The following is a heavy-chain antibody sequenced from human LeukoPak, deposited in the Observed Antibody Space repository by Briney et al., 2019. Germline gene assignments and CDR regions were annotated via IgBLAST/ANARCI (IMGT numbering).Heavy chain of an antibody. CDR2: IYYSGST. J-gene: IGHJ4*02. V-gene: IGHV4-39*07. Sequence: PSETLSLTCTVSGVSISSSSYYWGWIRQPPGKGLEWIGSIYYSGSTYYNPSLKSRVTISVDTSKNQSSLKLSSVTAADTAVYYCAWMLGATTDSEDYWGQGTLVTVSS. D-gene: IGHD1-26*01. CDR1: GVSISSSSYY. CDR3: AWMLGATTDSEDY.